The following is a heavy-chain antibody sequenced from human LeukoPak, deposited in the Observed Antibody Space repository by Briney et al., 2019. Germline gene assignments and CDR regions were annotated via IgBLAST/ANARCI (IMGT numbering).Heavy chain of an antibody. CDR2: ISYDGSNK. V-gene: IGHV3-30*04. CDR1: GFTFSSYA. CDR3: AKDRGYCSSTSCYYFDY. J-gene: IGHJ4*02. Sequence: GGSLRLSCAASGFTFSSYAMHWVRQAPGKGLEWVAVISYDGSNKYYADSVKGRFIISRDNSKNTLYLQMNSLRAEDTAVYYCAKDRGYCSSTSCYYFDYWGQGTLVTVSS. D-gene: IGHD2-2*01.